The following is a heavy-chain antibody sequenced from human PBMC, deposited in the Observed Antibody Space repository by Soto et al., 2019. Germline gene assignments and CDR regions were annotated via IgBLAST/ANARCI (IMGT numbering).Heavy chain of an antibody. V-gene: IGHV4-59*12. D-gene: IGHD3-3*01. CDR1: GGSISSYY. CDR3: ASFKETRGYYDFGSGRPHYFDY. CDR2: IYYSGST. J-gene: IGHJ4*02. Sequence: PSETLSLTCTVSGGSISSYYWSWIRQPPGKGLEWIGYIYYSGSTNYNPSLKSRVTISVDTSKNQFSLKLSSVTAADTAVFYCASFKETRGYYDFGSGRPHYFDYWGQGTLVTVSS.